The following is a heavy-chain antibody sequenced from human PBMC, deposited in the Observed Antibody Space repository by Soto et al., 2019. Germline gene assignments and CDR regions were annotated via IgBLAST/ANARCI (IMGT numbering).Heavy chain of an antibody. CDR1: GFIFNEYG. CDR2: IWYDGSNK. V-gene: IGHV3-33*03. D-gene: IGHD2-15*01. CDR3: ARWGCSGSNCNLHQRSFDL. J-gene: IGHJ4*02. Sequence: QVQLVESGGGVVQPGRSLRLSCAASGFIFNEYGMHWVRQAPGKGLEWVAVIWYDGSNKYYADSVKGRFTFSRDNSKNTMSLQMNRLRDEDTAVYYCARWGCSGSNCNLHQRSFDLWGQGTLVTVSS.